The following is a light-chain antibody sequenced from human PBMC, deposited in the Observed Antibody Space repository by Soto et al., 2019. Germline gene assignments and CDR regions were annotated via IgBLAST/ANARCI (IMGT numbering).Light chain of an antibody. V-gene: IGKV3-15*01. CDR1: QSVSRN. J-gene: IGKJ4*01. CDR3: QQYNNWPLT. CDR2: GAS. Sequence: EIVMTQSPATLSVSPGERATLSCRASQSVSRNLAWYQQKPGQAPRLLIYGASTRATGIPARFSGSGSGPEFTLAISSLQSEDSAVYYCQQYNNWPLTFGGGTKVEIK.